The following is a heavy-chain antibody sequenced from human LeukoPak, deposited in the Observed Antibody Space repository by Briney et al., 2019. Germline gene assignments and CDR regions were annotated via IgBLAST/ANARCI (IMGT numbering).Heavy chain of an antibody. V-gene: IGHV3-23*01. CDR1: GLTFSVAG. J-gene: IGHJ4*02. CDR3: AERSCSGTTCYPLDY. CDR2: ITGNGGST. D-gene: IGHD6-19*01. Sequence: QPGGSLRLSCAASGLTFSVAGMHWVRQAPGKGLEWVSAITGNGGSTYYADSVKGRFTISRDNSKSTLYLQMNRLRAEDTAIYYCAERSCSGTTCYPLDYWGQGTLVTVSS.